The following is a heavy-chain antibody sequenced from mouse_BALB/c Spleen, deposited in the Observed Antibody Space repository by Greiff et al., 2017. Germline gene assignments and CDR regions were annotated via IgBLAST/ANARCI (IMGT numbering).Heavy chain of an antibody. J-gene: IGHJ4*01. CDR3: ARVPPDGDY. CDR2: INPSTGYT. V-gene: IGHV1-7*01. CDR1: GYTFTSYW. Sequence: VKLMESGAELAKPGASVKMSCKASGYTFTSYWMHWVKQRPGQGLEWIGYINPSTGYTEYNQKFKDKATLTADKSSSTAYMQLSSLTSEDSAVYYCARVPPDGDYWGQGTSVTVSS. D-gene: IGHD6-1*01.